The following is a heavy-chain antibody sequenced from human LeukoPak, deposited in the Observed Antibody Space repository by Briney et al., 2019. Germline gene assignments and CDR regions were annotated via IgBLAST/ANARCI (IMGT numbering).Heavy chain of an antibody. D-gene: IGHD2-15*01. CDR2: INPNSGGT. J-gene: IGHJ5*02. V-gene: IGHV1-2*02. Sequence: ASVKVSCKASGYTFTGYYMHWVRQAPGQGLEWMGWINPNSGGTNYAQKFQGRVTMTRDTSISTAYMELSRLRSDDTAVYYCARGASGVAVTRDWFDPWGQGTLVTVSS. CDR3: ARGASGVAVTRDWFDP. CDR1: GYTFTGYY.